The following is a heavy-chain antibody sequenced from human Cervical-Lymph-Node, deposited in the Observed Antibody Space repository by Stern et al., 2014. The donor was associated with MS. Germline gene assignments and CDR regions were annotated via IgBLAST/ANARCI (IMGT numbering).Heavy chain of an antibody. CDR3: ARDRGPFQLYGDYQTYYGMEV. CDR1: GYTFTSYG. J-gene: IGHJ6*02. D-gene: IGHD4-17*01. Sequence: VQLVESGAEVKKPGASVKVSCKASGYTFTSYGISWVRQAPGQGLEWIGWISAYNGNTNYAQKLQGRVTMTTDTSTSTAYMELRSLRSDDTAVYYCARDRGPFQLYGDYQTYYGMEVWGQGTTVTVSS. V-gene: IGHV1-18*01. CDR2: ISAYNGNT.